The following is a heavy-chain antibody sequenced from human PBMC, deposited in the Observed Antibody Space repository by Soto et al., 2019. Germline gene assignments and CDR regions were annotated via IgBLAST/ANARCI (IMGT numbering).Heavy chain of an antibody. D-gene: IGHD6-13*01. CDR2: IYPGDSDT. CDR3: TRPIAAAGLDALAI. J-gene: IGHJ3*02. CDR1: GYSFTSYW. Sequence: GESLKISCEGSGYSFTSYWIGWVRQMPGKGLEWMGIIYPGDSDTRCSPSFQGQVTISADKSISTAYLQWSSLKASDTAMYYCTRPIAAAGLDALAIWGQGTMVTVSS. V-gene: IGHV5-51*01.